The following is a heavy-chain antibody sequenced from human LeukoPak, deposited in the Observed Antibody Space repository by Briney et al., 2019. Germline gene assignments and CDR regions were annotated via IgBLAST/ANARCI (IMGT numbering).Heavy chain of an antibody. J-gene: IGHJ4*02. CDR1: GFTFSSNY. Sequence: PGGSLRLSCAASGFTFSSNYMSWVRQAPGKGLEWVSLIFSGGSTFYSDSLKARFTISRDNSKNTLYLQMTSLRAEDTAVFYCARGPVAATGPWDYWGQGTLLTVSS. CDR2: IFSGGST. V-gene: IGHV3-66*01. CDR3: ARGPVAATGPWDY. D-gene: IGHD6-19*01.